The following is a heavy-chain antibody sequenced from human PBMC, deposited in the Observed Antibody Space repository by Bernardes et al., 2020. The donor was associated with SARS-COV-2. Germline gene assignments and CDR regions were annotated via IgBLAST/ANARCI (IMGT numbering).Heavy chain of an antibody. V-gene: IGHV4-59*13. Sequence: SETLSLTCSVSGVSISNSYLNWIRQPPGKGLEWIGYVYHIGTTSYNPSLKGRVTMSTDTSKSHVSLTLRSVTAADTALYYCARDPGLFFTGSFDSWGHGTLVTVSS. CDR1: GVSISNSY. J-gene: IGHJ4*01. CDR3: ARDPGLFFTGSFDS. CDR2: VYHIGTT.